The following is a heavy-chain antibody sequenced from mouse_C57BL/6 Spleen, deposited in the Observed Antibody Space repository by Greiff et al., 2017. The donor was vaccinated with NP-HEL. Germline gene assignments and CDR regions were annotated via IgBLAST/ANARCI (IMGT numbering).Heavy chain of an antibody. CDR2: INPGNGGT. J-gene: IGHJ3*01. Sequence: QVQLQQPGTELVKPGASVKLSCKASGYTFTNYWMHWVKQRPGPGLEWIGNINPGNGGTNYNEKFKGKATLTVDKSSSTAYMQLSSLTSEDSAVYFCARGDNDSGYWFAYWGQGTLVTVSA. D-gene: IGHD1-3*01. V-gene: IGHV1-53*01. CDR3: ARGDNDSGYWFAY. CDR1: GYTFTNYW.